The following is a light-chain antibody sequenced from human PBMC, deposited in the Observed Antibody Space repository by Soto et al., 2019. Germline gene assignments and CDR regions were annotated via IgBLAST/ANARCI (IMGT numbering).Light chain of an antibody. CDR1: SSDVGGYNY. V-gene: IGLV2-14*01. CDR2: DVG. CDR3: SSYTSSSTPVV. J-gene: IGLJ2*01. Sequence: QSALTQPASGSGSPGQSITISCTGTSSDVGGYNYVSWYQQHPGKAPKLMIYDVGNRPSGVSNRFSGSKSGNTASLTISGLQAEDEADYYCSSYTSSSTPVVFGGGTKLTVL.